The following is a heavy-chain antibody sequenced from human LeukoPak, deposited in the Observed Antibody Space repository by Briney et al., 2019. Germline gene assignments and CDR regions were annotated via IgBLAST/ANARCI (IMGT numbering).Heavy chain of an antibody. Sequence: PGGSLRLSCTASGFIVTNNYINWVRQAPGKGLEWVSSISSSSSYIYYADSVKGRFTISRDNAKNSLYLQMNSLRAEDTAVYYCARDLPLDYWGQGTLVTVSS. CDR2: ISSSSSYI. CDR1: GFIVTNNY. J-gene: IGHJ4*02. CDR3: ARDLPLDY. V-gene: IGHV3-21*01.